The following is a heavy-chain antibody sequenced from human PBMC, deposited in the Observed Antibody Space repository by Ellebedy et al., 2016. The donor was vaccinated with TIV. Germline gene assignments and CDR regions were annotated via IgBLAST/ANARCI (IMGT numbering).Heavy chain of an antibody. CDR1: GFTFSSYS. V-gene: IGHV3-48*02. Sequence: GESLKISCAASGFTFSSYSMNWVRQAPGKGLEWISNIRSSSSSTHYADSVKGRFTISRDNAKNSLYLQMNSLRDEDTAVYYCARDASFAFDIWGQGTMVTVSS. D-gene: IGHD3-16*01. CDR3: ARDASFAFDI. J-gene: IGHJ3*02. CDR2: IRSSSSST.